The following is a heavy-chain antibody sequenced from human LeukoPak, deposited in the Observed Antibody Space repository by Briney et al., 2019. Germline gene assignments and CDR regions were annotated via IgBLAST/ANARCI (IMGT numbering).Heavy chain of an antibody. CDR3: TRPESSSGYYYLYAFDI. D-gene: IGHD3-22*01. V-gene: IGHV3-49*03. CDR2: IRSKAYGGTT. J-gene: IGHJ3*02. Sequence: GGSLRLSCTASGFTFGDYAMSWFRQAPGKGLEWVGFIRSKAYGGTTEYAASVKGRFTISRDDSKSIAYLQMNSLKTEDTAVYYCTRPESSSGYYYLYAFDIWGQGTMVTVSS. CDR1: GFTFGDYA.